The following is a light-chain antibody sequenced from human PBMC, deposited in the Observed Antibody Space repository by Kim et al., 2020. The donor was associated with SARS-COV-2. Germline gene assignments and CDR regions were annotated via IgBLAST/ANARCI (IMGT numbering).Light chain of an antibody. J-gene: IGKJ5*01. Sequence: AAVGDSVTLTCRTSQDIGNDLGWYQQHPGRAPKRLIYGASNLQSEVPSRFSGSGSETEFTLTINSLQPEDFATYFCLQHRTYPITFGQGTRLEIK. CDR3: LQHRTYPIT. CDR1: QDIGND. CDR2: GAS. V-gene: IGKV1-17*01.